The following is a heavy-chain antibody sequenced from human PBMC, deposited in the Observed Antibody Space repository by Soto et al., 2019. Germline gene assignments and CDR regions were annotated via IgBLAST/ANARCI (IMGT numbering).Heavy chain of an antibody. CDR3: ARDLAFDAFDI. Sequence: EVQLVESGGGLVQPGGSLRLSFAASGFTFSTDWMSWVRQAPGKGLEWVANIKQDGSEKYYRDARKGRFNISRDNAKNSLYLQMNSLRAEDTAVYYCARDLAFDAFDIWGQGTIVTATS. V-gene: IGHV3-7*04. CDR2: IKQDGSEK. CDR1: GFTFSTDW. J-gene: IGHJ3*02.